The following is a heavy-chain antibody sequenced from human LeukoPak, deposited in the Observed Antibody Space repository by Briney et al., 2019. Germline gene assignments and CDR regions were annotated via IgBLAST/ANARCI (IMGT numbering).Heavy chain of an antibody. J-gene: IGHJ3*02. D-gene: IGHD6-6*01. V-gene: IGHV3-66*02. CDR1: GFPVSSNY. CDR2: IYSGGST. CDR3: ARDRAAQDAFDI. Sequence: GGSLRLSCAASGFPVSSNYMSWVRHAPGKGLEWVSVIYSGGSTYYAASVKGRFTISRDTSNNTLYPQMNSLRAEDTAVYYCARDRAAQDAFDIWGQGTMVTVSS.